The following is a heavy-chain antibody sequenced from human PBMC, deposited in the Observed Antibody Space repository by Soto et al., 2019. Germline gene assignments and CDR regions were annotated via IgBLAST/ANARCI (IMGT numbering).Heavy chain of an antibody. CDR2: INHSGST. Sequence: SETLSLTCAVYGRSFSGYYWSWIRQPPGKGLEWIGEINHSGSTNYNPSLKSRDTISVDTSKNQFSLKLSSVTAADTAVYYCARCRAYSFDYWGQGTLVTVSS. CDR1: GRSFSGYY. CDR3: ARCRAYSFDY. V-gene: IGHV4-34*01. D-gene: IGHD3-10*01. J-gene: IGHJ4*02.